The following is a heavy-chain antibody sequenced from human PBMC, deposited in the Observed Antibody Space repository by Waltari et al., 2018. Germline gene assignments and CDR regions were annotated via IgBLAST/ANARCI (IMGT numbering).Heavy chain of an antibody. V-gene: IGHV4-38-2*01. Sequence: QVQLQESGPGLVKPSETLSLPCAVSGSSISSGYYWGWIRQPPGKGLEWIGSIYHSGSTYYNPSLKSRVTISVDTSKNQFSLKLSSVTAADTAVYYCARPAYSSGWFDAFDIWGQGTMVTVSS. J-gene: IGHJ3*02. CDR3: ARPAYSSGWFDAFDI. CDR2: IYHSGST. CDR1: GSSISSGYY. D-gene: IGHD6-19*01.